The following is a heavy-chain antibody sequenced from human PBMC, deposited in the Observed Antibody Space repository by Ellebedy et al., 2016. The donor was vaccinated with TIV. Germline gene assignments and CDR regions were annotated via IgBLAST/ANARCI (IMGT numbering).Heavy chain of an antibody. V-gene: IGHV3-23*01. CDR2: ISGRGDYI. CDR1: GFSFNNYA. Sequence: GESLKISCTASGFSFNNYAMTWVRQAPGKGLEWVSAISGRGDYIYYADSVEGRFTNSRDNSKNTLYLQMNSLRAEETAVYYCAKNYRDGVPVYDYWGQGMLVTVSS. J-gene: IGHJ4*02. CDR3: AKNYRDGVPVYDY. D-gene: IGHD5-24*01.